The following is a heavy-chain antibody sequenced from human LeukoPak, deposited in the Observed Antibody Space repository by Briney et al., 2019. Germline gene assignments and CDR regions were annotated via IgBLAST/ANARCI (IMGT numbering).Heavy chain of an antibody. V-gene: IGHV3-21*01. CDR1: GFTFSSYA. CDR2: ISSSSSYI. Sequence: GGSLRLSCAASGFTFSSYAMSWVRQAPGKGLEWVSSISSSSSYIYHADSVKGRFTISRDNAKNSLYLQMNSLRAEDTAVYYCARGVAPYYYDSSGYSPPGEFWGQGTLVTVSS. CDR3: ARGVAPYYYDSSGYSPPGEF. D-gene: IGHD3-22*01. J-gene: IGHJ4*02.